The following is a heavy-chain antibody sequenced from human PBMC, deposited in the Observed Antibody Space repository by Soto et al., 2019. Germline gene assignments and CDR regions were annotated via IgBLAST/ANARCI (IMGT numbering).Heavy chain of an antibody. CDR2: INHSGST. D-gene: IGHD5-18*01. CDR1: GGTFSDHY. CDR3: VLGFQAVHLQIHHAF. Sequence: SETLSLTCAVYGGTFSDHYWTWIRQPPGKGLEWIGEINHSGSTKYNPSLRSRVTVSVDTSKNQFSLKLSSVTAADMGLYYCVLGFQAVHLQIHHAF. J-gene: IGHJ3*01. V-gene: IGHV4-34*08.